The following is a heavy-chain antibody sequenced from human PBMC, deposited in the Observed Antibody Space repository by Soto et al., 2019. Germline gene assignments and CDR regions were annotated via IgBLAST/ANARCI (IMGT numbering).Heavy chain of an antibody. CDR1: GYTFTSYA. CDR2: INAGNSNT. J-gene: IGHJ3*02. CDR3: ARDVGDIVVVPAATPDAFDI. V-gene: IGHV1-3*01. Sequence: QVQLVQSGAEVKKPGASVKVSCKASGYTFTSYAMHWVRQAPGQRLEWMGWINAGNSNTKYSQKFQGRVTITRDTSASTAYMELSSLRSEDTAVYYCARDVGDIVVVPAATPDAFDIWGQGTMVTVSS. D-gene: IGHD2-2*01.